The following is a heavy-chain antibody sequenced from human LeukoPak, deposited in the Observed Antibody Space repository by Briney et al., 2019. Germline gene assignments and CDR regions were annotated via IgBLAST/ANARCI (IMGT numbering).Heavy chain of an antibody. CDR1: GLRFRSYA. CDR2: INHSGST. Sequence: GSLRLSCVASGLRFRSYAMSWVRQPPGKGLEWIGEINHSGSTNYNPSLKSRVTISVDTSKNQFSLKLSSVTAADTAVYYCARGPRMYSSSRYFDYWGQGTLVTVSS. J-gene: IGHJ4*02. V-gene: IGHV4-34*01. CDR3: ARGPRMYSSSRYFDY. D-gene: IGHD6-13*01.